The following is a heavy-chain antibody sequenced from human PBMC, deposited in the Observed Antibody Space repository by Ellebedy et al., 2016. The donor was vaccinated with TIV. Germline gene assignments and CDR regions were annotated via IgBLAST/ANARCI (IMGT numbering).Heavy chain of an antibody. D-gene: IGHD6-13*01. V-gene: IGHV3-7*03. CDR3: ARDTRYGQQLRKPYFDY. Sequence: GESLKISXAASGFTFSSYWMSWVRQAPGKGLEWVANIKQDGSEKYYVDSVKGRFTISRDNAKNSLYLQMNSLRAEDTAVYYCARDTRYGQQLRKPYFDYWGQGTLVTVSS. CDR2: IKQDGSEK. J-gene: IGHJ4*02. CDR1: GFTFSSYW.